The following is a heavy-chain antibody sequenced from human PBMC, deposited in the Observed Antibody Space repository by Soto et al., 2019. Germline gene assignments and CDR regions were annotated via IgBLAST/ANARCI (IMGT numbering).Heavy chain of an antibody. Sequence: PSEPLSLTCTVSGGFIRGSDYYWGWIRQPPGRGLEWIGNIYYSGTSYSYPSLKGRVTMSVDTSKNQFSMRLNSVTAADTAVYYCTDMRGQWLPRDWGRRIMVTVSS. D-gene: IGHD6-19*01. CDR2: IYYSGTS. V-gene: IGHV4-39*01. CDR1: GGFIRGSDYY. CDR3: TDMRGQWLPRD. J-gene: IGHJ4*02.